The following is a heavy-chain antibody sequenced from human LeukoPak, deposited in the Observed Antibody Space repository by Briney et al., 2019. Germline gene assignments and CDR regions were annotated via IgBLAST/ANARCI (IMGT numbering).Heavy chain of an antibody. CDR3: TRQESDFWSGYYTGYFGY. J-gene: IGHJ4*02. CDR2: RSKANSYAT. D-gene: IGHD3-3*01. Sequence: GGSLKLSCAASGFTFSGSAMHWVRQASGKGLEWVGRRSKANSYATAYAASVKGRFTISRDDSKNTAYLQMNSLKTEDTAVYYCTRQESDFWSGYYTGYFGYWGQGTLVTVSS. CDR1: GFTFSGSA. V-gene: IGHV3-73*01.